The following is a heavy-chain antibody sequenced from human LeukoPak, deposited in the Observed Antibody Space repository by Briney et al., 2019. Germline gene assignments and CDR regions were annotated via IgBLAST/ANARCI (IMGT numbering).Heavy chain of an antibody. V-gene: IGHV3-9*01. D-gene: IGHD2-15*01. J-gene: IGHJ6*03. CDR2: ISWNSGSI. CDR1: GFTFDDYA. Sequence: PGRSLRLSCAASGFTFDDYAMHWVRQAPGKGLEWVSGISWNSGSIGYADSVKGRFTISRDNAKNSLYLQMNSLRAEDTALYYCARPAGSSYYYYYMDVWGKGTTVTVSS. CDR3: ARPAGSSYYYYYMDV.